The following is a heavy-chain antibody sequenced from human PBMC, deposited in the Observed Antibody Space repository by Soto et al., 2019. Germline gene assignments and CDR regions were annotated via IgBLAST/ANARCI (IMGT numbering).Heavy chain of an antibody. V-gene: IGHV1-18*01. J-gene: IGHJ3*02. CDR2: ISAYNGNT. Sequence: GASVKVSCKASGYTFTSYGISWVRQAPGQGLEWMGWISAYNGNTNYAQKLQGRVTMTTDTSTSTAYMELRSLRSDDTAVYYCARDSYYDSSGLFVSGPDALDIWGQGTMVTVSS. CDR1: GYTFTSYG. CDR3: ARDSYYDSSGLFVSGPDALDI. D-gene: IGHD3-22*01.